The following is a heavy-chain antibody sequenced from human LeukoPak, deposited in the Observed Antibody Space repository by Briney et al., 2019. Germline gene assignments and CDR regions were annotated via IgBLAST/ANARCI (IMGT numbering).Heavy chain of an antibody. CDR1: VGSVSSGSYY. V-gene: IGHV4-61*01. Sequence: SETLSLTCTVSVGSVSSGSYYWSWIREPPGKALEWIGYIYYSGSTNYNPSLKCRVTISVDTSKNQFSLKLSSVTAADTAVYYCAKARVKVSYAFDIWGQGTMVTVSS. CDR3: AKARVKVSYAFDI. CDR2: IYYSGST. J-gene: IGHJ3*02. D-gene: IGHD5/OR15-5a*01.